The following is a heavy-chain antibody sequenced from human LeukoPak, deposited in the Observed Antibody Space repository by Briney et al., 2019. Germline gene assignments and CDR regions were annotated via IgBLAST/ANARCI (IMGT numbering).Heavy chain of an antibody. Sequence: GGSLRLSCAASGFTFSSYGMSWVRQAPGKGLEWVSAISGSGGSTYYADSVKGRFTISRDNSKNTLYLQMNSLRAEDTAVYYCARTLGYCSSTSCYAPFGYWGQGTLVTVSS. V-gene: IGHV3-23*01. J-gene: IGHJ4*02. CDR3: ARTLGYCSSTSCYAPFGY. CDR2: ISGSGGST. CDR1: GFTFSSYG. D-gene: IGHD2-2*01.